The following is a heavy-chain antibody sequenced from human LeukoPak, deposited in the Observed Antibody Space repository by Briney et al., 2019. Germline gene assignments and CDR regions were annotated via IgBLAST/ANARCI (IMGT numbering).Heavy chain of an antibody. CDR2: IYSSGST. J-gene: IGHJ4*02. V-gene: IGHV4-4*07. CDR3: AKDDAWLQYGN. D-gene: IGHD5-24*01. CDR1: GGSISSYY. Sequence: PSETLSLTCTVSGGSISSYYWSWIRQPAGKGLEWIGRIYSSGSTNYNPSLKSRVTMSVDTSKNQFSLKLSSVTAADTAVYYCAKDDAWLQYGNWGRGTLVTVSS.